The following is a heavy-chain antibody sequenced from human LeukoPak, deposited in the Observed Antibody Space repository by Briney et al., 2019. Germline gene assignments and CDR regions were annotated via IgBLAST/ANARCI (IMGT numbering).Heavy chain of an antibody. CDR2: IYTSGST. Sequence: SETLSLTCTVSGGSLSSYYWSWIRQPAGKGLEWIGRIYTSGSTTYNPSLKSRVTMSVDTSKNHFSLKLSSVTAADTAVYYCARTLRFQPYFDYWGQGTLVTVSS. V-gene: IGHV4-4*07. CDR3: ARTLRFQPYFDY. D-gene: IGHD3-3*01. J-gene: IGHJ4*02. CDR1: GGSLSSYY.